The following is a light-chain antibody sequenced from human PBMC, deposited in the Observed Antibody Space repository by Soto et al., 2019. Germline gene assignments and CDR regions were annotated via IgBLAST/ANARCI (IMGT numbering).Light chain of an antibody. J-gene: IGLJ7*01. CDR1: SSDVGAYTY. CDR3: SSYAGSNIVL. V-gene: IGLV2-8*01. Sequence: QSVLTQPPSASGSPGQSVTISCTGTSSDVGAYTYVSWYQQHPGKAPKLMIYEVSKRPSGVPDRFSGSKSGSTASLTVSGLQAEDESDYYCSSYAGSNIVLFGGGTQLTVL. CDR2: EVS.